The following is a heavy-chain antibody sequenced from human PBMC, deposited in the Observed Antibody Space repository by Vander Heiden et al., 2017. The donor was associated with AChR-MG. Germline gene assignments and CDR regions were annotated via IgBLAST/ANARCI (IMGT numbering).Heavy chain of an antibody. J-gene: IGHJ6*02. CDR1: GFTFSSYS. CDR3: SGGYYDFWSGYSTYYYYGMDV. CDR2: ISSSSSYI. D-gene: IGHD3-3*01. V-gene: IGHV3-21*01. Sequence: EVQLVESGGGLVMSGGSLRISCAASGFTFSSYSMNWVRQAPGKGLECVSSISSSSSYIYYADSVKGRFTISRDNAKNSLYLQMNSLRAEDTAVYYCSGGYYDFWSGYSTYYYYGMDVWGQGTTVTVSS.